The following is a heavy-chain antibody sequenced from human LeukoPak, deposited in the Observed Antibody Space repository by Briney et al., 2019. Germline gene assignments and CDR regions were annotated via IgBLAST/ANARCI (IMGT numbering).Heavy chain of an antibody. CDR1: GDSITSGSYY. CDR2: IYYSGNT. V-gene: IGHV4-39*07. D-gene: IGHD2-15*01. J-gene: IGHJ4*02. CDR3: AREICSGGSCYSDY. Sequence: SETLSLTCTVSGDSITSGSYYWGWIRQPPGRGLEWIGSIYYSGNTYYNPSLKSRVTISVDTSNNEFSLRLTSVTAADTAVYYCAREICSGGSCYSDYWGQGTLVTVSS.